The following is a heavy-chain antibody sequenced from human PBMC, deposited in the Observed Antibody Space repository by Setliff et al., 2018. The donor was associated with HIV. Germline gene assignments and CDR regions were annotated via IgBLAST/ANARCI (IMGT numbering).Heavy chain of an antibody. CDR3: ARLPRIALSGTFGWFDP. CDR2: IFYSGGA. D-gene: IGHD6-19*01. CDR1: GDSIGSNPYY. J-gene: IGHJ5*02. Sequence: NPSETLSLTCTVSGDSIGSNPYYWGWIRQPPGKGLEWVASIFYSGGANYNPSLKSRVTISVDTSKGQFSLRLSSVTAADTAVYYCARLPRIALSGTFGWFDPWGQGTLVTVSS. V-gene: IGHV4-39*07.